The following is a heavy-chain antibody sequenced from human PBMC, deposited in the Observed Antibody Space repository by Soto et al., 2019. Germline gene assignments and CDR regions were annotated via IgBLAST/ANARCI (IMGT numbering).Heavy chain of an antibody. Sequence: GGSLRLSCAASGFTFSSYAMGWVRQAPGKGLEWVSAISGSGGSTNYVGSVRGRFTISRDNSKNTVYLQMDNLRAEDTAIYYCAKYLEWLLSLDYWGQGTLVTVSS. J-gene: IGHJ4*02. CDR1: GFTFSSYA. CDR3: AKYLEWLLSLDY. D-gene: IGHD3-3*01. V-gene: IGHV3-23*01. CDR2: ISGSGGST.